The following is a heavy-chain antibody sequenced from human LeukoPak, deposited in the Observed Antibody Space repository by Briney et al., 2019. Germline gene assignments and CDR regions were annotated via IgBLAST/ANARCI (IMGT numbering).Heavy chain of an antibody. D-gene: IGHD3-9*01. Sequence: ASVKVSCKASGYTFTGYYMHWVRQAPGQGLEWMGWINPNSGGTNYAQKFQGRVTMTRGTSISTAYMELSRLRSGDTAVYYCARGEYYDILTGYYYWGQGTLVAVSS. CDR2: INPNSGGT. CDR3: ARGEYYDILTGYYY. J-gene: IGHJ4*02. CDR1: GYTFTGYY. V-gene: IGHV1-2*02.